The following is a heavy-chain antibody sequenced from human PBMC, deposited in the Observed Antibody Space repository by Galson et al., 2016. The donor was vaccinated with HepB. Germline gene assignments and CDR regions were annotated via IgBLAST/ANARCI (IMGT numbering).Heavy chain of an antibody. J-gene: IGHJ5*02. V-gene: IGHV2-5*02. Sequence: PALVKPTQTLTLTCTFSGFSLSTSGVGVGWIRQPPGKALEWLALIYWDDDKVYSPSLRSRLTITKDTSKNQVVLTMTNMAPEDTATYYCAHIRGYFYESRGCYSVENEGSWFGPCGQGAMVTVSS. CDR1: GFSLSTSGVG. CDR2: IYWDDDK. CDR3: AHIRGYFYESRGCYSVENEGSWFGP. D-gene: IGHD3-9*01.